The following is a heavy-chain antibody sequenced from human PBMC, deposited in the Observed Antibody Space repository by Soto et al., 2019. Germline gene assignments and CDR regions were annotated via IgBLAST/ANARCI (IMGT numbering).Heavy chain of an antibody. CDR3: ARGPYYDFWSGYSDY. J-gene: IGHJ4*02. Sequence: SETLSLTCTVSGGSISSGGYYWSWIRQHPGKGLEWIGYIYYSGSTYYNPSLKSRVTISVDTSKNQFSLKLSSVTAADTAVYYCARGPYYDFWSGYSDYWGQGTLVTVSS. CDR2: IYYSGST. CDR1: GGSISSGGYY. D-gene: IGHD3-3*01. V-gene: IGHV4-31*03.